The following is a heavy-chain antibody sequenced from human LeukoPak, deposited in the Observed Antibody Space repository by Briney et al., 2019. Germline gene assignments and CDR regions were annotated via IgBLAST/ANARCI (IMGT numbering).Heavy chain of an antibody. Sequence: SGGSLRLSCTASGFTFGDYAMTWARQAPGKGLEWVGFIRTKTSRGTSEYATSVKGRFTISRDDSKSIAYLQMNSLKTEDTAVYYCTRGQLGYDYWGQGTLVTVSS. CDR2: IRTKTSRGTS. V-gene: IGHV3-49*04. CDR3: TRGQLGYDY. J-gene: IGHJ4*02. CDR1: GFTFGDYA. D-gene: IGHD5-18*01.